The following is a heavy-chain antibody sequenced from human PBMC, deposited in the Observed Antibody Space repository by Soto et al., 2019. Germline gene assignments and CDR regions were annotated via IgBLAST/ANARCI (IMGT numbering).Heavy chain of an antibody. Sequence: DVQLVESGGGLVQPGGSLRLSCAISGFSVSSNYLSWVRQAPGKGLEWVSVHYSGGSTYYADSVQGRFTISRDKSNNTLYLQMRRVRAEDTAVYFCARDSYSSGYLCSPRDWGQGVQVTVSS. V-gene: IGHV3-53*01. D-gene: IGHD5-18*01. J-gene: IGHJ4*02. CDR1: GFSVSSNY. CDR3: ARDSYSSGYLCSPRD. CDR2: HYSGGST.